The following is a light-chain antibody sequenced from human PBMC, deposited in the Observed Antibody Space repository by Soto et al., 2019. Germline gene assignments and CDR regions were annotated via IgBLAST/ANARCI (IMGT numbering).Light chain of an antibody. V-gene: IGLV2-14*01. Sequence: QSVLTQPASVSGSPGQSITISCIGTSSDVGGYNYVSWYQQHPGKAPKLMIYEVSNRPSGVSHRYSGFKSGNTASLTISGLQAEDEADYYCSSYTKSNTFPYVFGTGTKLTVL. CDR1: SSDVGGYNY. CDR2: EVS. J-gene: IGLJ1*01. CDR3: SSYTKSNTFPYV.